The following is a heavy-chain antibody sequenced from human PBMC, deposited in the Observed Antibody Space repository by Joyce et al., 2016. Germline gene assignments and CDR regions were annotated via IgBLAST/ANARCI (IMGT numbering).Heavy chain of an antibody. V-gene: IGHV3-23*01. Sequence: EVQVLESGGGLVQPGGSLRVSCAVTGFTLSNYGVSWVRQVPGKGLEWVLGISVSGTNTKYGDSVQGRFIISRDNSKNTVSVQMKSLRAEDTALYYCAIDYGDGGSFDYWGQGTLVIVSS. CDR3: AIDYGDGGSFDY. J-gene: IGHJ4*02. D-gene: IGHD4-17*01. CDR2: ISVSGTNT. CDR1: GFTLSNYG.